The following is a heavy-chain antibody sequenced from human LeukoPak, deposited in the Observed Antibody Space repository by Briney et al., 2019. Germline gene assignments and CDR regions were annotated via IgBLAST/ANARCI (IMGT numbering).Heavy chain of an antibody. CDR2: VSAYNGNT. V-gene: IGHV1-18*01. J-gene: IGHJ4*02. CDR3: ARDKVEMATIFDY. CDR1: GHTFSSDG. D-gene: IGHD5-24*01. Sequence: GASVKVSCKASGHTFSSDGFSWVRQAPGQGLEWVGWVSAYNGNTNYAQKFHGRVTMTTDTSTSTAYMELRSLQSDDTAVYYCARDKVEMATIFDYWGQGTLVTVSS.